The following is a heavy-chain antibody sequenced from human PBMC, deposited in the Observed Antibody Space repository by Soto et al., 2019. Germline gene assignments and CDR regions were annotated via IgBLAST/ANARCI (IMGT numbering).Heavy chain of an antibody. J-gene: IGHJ4*02. CDR1: GFTFSSYG. V-gene: IGHV3-7*05. D-gene: IGHD2-15*01. CDR2: IKQDGNEK. Sequence: EVQLVESGGGLVQPGGSLRLSCAASGFTFSSYGMSWVRQAPGKGLEWVANIKQDGNEKFYVDSVKGRFTISRDNAKDSLSLKMNSLTAEDTAVYYCARVKILAGEYWGQGTLVAVAS. CDR3: ARVKILAGEY.